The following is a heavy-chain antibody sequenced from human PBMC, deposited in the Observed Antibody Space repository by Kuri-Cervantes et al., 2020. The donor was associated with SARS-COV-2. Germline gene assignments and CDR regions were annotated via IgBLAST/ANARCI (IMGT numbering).Heavy chain of an antibody. CDR3: ARPYDEGPTTPN. J-gene: IGHJ4*02. Sequence: GESLKISCAASGFSFSSYSMNWVRQAPGKGLEWVASISSSSSYIYYADSVKGRFTISRDNAKNSLYLQMNSPRAEDTAVYYCARPYDEGPTTPNWGQGTLVTVSS. CDR2: ISSSSSYI. V-gene: IGHV3-21*01. CDR1: GFSFSSYS. D-gene: IGHD3-22*01.